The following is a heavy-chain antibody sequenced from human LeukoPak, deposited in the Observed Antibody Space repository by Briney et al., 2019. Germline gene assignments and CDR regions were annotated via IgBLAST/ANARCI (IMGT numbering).Heavy chain of an antibody. CDR2: TYPGDSDT. CDR3: ARQRFYCSGGSCYPLTGYFDY. D-gene: IGHD2-15*01. V-gene: IGHV5-51*01. J-gene: IGHJ4*02. Sequence: GESLKISCKGSGYSFTSYWIGWVRQMPGKGLEWMGITYPGDSDTRYSPSFQGQVTISADKSISTAYLQWSSLKASDTAMYYCARQRFYCSGGSCYPLTGYFDYWGQGTLVTVSS. CDR1: GYSFTSYW.